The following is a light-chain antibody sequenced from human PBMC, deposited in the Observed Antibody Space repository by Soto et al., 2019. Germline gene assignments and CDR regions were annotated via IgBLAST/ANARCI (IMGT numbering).Light chain of an antibody. CDR3: QQYGRTSWT. CDR1: QSVSTNF. CDR2: GAS. V-gene: IGKV3-20*01. Sequence: EIVLTQSPGTLSLSPGEGATLPCRASQSVSTNFFAWYQQKPGQAPRLLIYGASTRATGIPDRFSGSGSGTDFTLTISRLEPEDFAVYYCQQYGRTSWTFGQGIKVDIK. J-gene: IGKJ1*01.